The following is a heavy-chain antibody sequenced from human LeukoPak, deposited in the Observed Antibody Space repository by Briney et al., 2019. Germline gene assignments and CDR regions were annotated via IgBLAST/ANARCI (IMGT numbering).Heavy chain of an antibody. CDR3: AKYGAYWFPDV. D-gene: IGHD2-8*02. CDR2: ISGTGDDT. CDR1: GFTFSSYA. J-gene: IGHJ6*02. V-gene: IGHV3-23*01. Sequence: GGSLRLSCAASGFTFSSYAMSWVRQAPGKGLEWVSGISGTGDDTYYADSVKGRFTISRDNSKDTMYLQMNSLRVEDTAVYYCAKYGAYWFPDVWGQGTTVTVYS.